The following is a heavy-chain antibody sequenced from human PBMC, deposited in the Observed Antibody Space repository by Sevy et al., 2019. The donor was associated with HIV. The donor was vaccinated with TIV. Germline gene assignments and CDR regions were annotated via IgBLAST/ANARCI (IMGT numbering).Heavy chain of an antibody. CDR1: GFTFSSYA. J-gene: IGHJ6*02. CDR2: ISYDGSNK. V-gene: IGHV3-30*04. Sequence: GSLRLSCAASGFTFSSYAMHWVRQAPGKGLEWVAVISYDGSNKYYADSVKGRFTISRDNSKNTLYLQMNSLRAEDTAVYYCAREEFHNYYYGMDVWGQGTTVTVSS. CDR3: AREEFHNYYYGMDV.